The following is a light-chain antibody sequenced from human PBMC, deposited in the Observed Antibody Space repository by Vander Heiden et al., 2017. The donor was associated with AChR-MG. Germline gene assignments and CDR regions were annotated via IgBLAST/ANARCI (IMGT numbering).Light chain of an antibody. J-gene: IGKJ2*01. CDR3: QQYDNLPMYT. CDR1: QDISNY. Sequence: DIQMTQSPSALSASVGDRVTITFQASQDISNYLNWYQQKPGKAPKLLIYDASNLETGVPSRFSGSGSGTDFTFTISILQPEDIATYYCQQYDNLPMYTFGQGTKLEIK. CDR2: DAS. V-gene: IGKV1-33*01.